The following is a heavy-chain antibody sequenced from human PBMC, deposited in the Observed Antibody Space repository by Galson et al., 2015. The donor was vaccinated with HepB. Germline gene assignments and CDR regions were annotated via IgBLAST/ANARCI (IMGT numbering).Heavy chain of an antibody. CDR1: GFTFSSYA. CDR2: ISYDGSNK. V-gene: IGHV3-30*04. J-gene: IGHJ4*02. Sequence: SLRLSCAASGFTFSSYAMHWVRQAPGKGLEWVAVISYDGSNKYYADSVKGRFTISRDNSKNTLYLQMNSLRAEDTAVYYCARCPAVAGLFDYWGQGTLVTVSS. CDR3: ARCPAVAGLFDY. D-gene: IGHD6-19*01.